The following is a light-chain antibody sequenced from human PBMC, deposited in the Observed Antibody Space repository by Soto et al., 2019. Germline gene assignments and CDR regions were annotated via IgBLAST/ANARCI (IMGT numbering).Light chain of an antibody. CDR2: AAS. CDR1: QSISNH. J-gene: IGKJ1*01. CDR3: QQSYSSPPT. V-gene: IGKV1-39*01. Sequence: IQMTQSPSSLSAAVGDRFTITCRASQSISNHLNWYQQKPGKAPKLLIFAASSLQSGVPSRFSGSRSGPDFTLTISSLQPEDFATYYCQQSYSSPPTFGQGTKVDIK.